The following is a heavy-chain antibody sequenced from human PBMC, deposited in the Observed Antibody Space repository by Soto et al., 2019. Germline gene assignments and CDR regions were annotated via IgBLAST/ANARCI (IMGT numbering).Heavy chain of an antibody. J-gene: IGHJ4*02. D-gene: IGHD3-10*01. CDR3: SRLRDTYFFDS. V-gene: IGHV4-31*03. Sequence: PSETLSLTCSVSGDSMTTIGYYWSWVRQHPGKGLEWIGYIYHTGSTYYNPSLKSRVTISLDTSKQQFSLNLTSVTAADTAVYYCSRLRDTYFFDSWGQGTLVTVYS. CDR2: IYHTGST. CDR1: GDSMTTIGYY.